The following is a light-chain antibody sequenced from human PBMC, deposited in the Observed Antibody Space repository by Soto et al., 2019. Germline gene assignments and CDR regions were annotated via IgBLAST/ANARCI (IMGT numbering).Light chain of an antibody. J-gene: IGLJ1*01. V-gene: IGLV2-23*01. CDR1: SSDVGSYNL. CDR2: EGS. CDR3: CSYAGSSTYV. Sequence: SALTQPASVPRSPGQSIPISCTGTSSDVGSYNLVSWYQQHPGKAPKLMIYEGSKRPSGVSNRFSGSKSGNTASLTISGLQAEDEADYYCCSYAGSSTYVIGTGTKVTVL.